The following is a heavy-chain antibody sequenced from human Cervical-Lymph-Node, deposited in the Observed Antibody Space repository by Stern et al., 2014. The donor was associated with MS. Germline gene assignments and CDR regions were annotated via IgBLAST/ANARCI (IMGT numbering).Heavy chain of an antibody. CDR1: GFNFRTSS. CDR2: ISQRGDTI. D-gene: IGHD5-24*01. V-gene: IGHV3-21*01. Sequence: EVQLVESGGGLVTPGGSLRLSCAASGFNFRTSSMNWVRQAPGQGLEWVSFISQRGDTIKKAGTVKVRFTISRDNAKNSLYLQLNSLRVEDTAVYFCASTDGWFDRWGQGTLVTVSS. CDR3: ASTDGWFDR. J-gene: IGHJ5*02.